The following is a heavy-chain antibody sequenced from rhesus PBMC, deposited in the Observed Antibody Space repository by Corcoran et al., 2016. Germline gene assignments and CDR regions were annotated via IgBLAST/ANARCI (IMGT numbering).Heavy chain of an antibody. Sequence: VQLVQSGAEIKKPGASVKISCKASGYTFTDYYLHWVRQAPGKGLEWMGGIVPLVGVTNYAQKFQGRVTITVDTSTSTAYMELSSLRSEDTAVYYCARDTRGSWNRYYFDYWGQGVLVTVSS. V-gene: IGHV1-151*01. D-gene: IGHD6-25*01. CDR2: IVPLVGVT. J-gene: IGHJ4*01. CDR3: ARDTRGSWNRYYFDY. CDR1: GYTFTDYY.